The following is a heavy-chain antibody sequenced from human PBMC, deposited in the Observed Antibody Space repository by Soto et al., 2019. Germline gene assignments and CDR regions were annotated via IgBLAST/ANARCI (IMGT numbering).Heavy chain of an antibody. D-gene: IGHD3-22*01. J-gene: IGHJ4*02. V-gene: IGHV3-30*03. CDR1: GFTFSSYG. CDR3: ARDGHYARSGHYYFFDI. CDR2: ISSDGTNK. Sequence: QAQLVESGGGVVQPGRSLTLSCTASGFTFSSYGLHWVRQAPGEGLEWVTVISSDGTNKYYIDSVKGRFTISRDNSKNTLYLHMNSLRVADTAVYYCARDGHYARSGHYYFFDIWGQGTLVTVSS.